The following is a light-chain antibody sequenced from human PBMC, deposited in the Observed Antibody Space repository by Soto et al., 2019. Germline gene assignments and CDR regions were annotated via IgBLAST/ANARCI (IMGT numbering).Light chain of an antibody. CDR2: DVS. CDR1: SSDVGGYNY. CDR3: SSYTSSSTLYV. J-gene: IGLJ1*01. V-gene: IGLV2-14*01. Sequence: QSALTQPASVSGSPGQSITISCTGTSSDVGGYNYVSWYQQHPGKAPKLMIYDVSNRPSGVSKRFSGSKSGNTASLTISGLQAEDEADYYCSSYTSSSTLYVFGIGTMLTVL.